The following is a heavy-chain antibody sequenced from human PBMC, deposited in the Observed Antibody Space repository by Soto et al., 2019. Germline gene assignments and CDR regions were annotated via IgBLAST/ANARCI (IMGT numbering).Heavy chain of an antibody. CDR2: ISYDGINK. D-gene: IGHD7-27*01. V-gene: IGHV3-30*18. CDR3: AKAASWGANWYFDL. CDR1: GFTFSSYG. J-gene: IGHJ2*01. Sequence: QVQLVESGGGVVQPGRSLRLSCAASGFTFSSYGMHWVRQAPGKGLEWVAVISYDGINKYYADSVKGRFTISRDNSKNTLYLQMNSLRAEDTAVYYCAKAASWGANWYFDLWGRGTLVTVSS.